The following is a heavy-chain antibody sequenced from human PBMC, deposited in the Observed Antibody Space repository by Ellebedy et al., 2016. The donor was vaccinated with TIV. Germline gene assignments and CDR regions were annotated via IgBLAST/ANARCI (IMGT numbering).Heavy chain of an antibody. CDR3: AKAPSYTNVWTNYYFDY. CDR1: GYDFTTDF. CDR2: INPSGGST. V-gene: IGHV1-46*01. J-gene: IGHJ4*02. Sequence: AASVKVSCKASGYDFTTDFMHWVRQAPGQGLEWVGVINPSGGSTTYAQKFQGRVTMTSDTSTNTVYLELISLKSDDTAVYYCAKAPSYTNVWTNYYFDYWGQGTLVTVSS. D-gene: IGHD2-8*01.